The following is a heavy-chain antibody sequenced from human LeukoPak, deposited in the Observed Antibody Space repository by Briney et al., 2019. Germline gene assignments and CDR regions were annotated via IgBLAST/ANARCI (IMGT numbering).Heavy chain of an antibody. Sequence: SQTLSLTCSVSGGSISSGDYYWSWIRQPPGKGLEWIGYIYHTGSTYYNPSLKSRITISLDTSKNQFSLKLSSVTAADTAVYYCAREGPFGSGRYSDYWGQGTLVTVSS. V-gene: IGHV4-30-4*08. CDR3: AREGPFGSGRYSDY. CDR1: GGSISSGDYY. J-gene: IGHJ4*02. D-gene: IGHD3-10*01. CDR2: IYHTGST.